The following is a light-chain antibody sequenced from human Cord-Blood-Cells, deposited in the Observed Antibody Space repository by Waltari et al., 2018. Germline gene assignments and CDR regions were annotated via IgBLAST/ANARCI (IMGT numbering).Light chain of an antibody. J-gene: IGKJ5*01. CDR3: QQSYSTPIT. CDR2: AAS. CDR1: QSISSY. V-gene: IGKV1-39*01. Sequence: DIQMTPPPSSLSASVGDRVTITCRASQSISSYLNWYQQKPGKAPKLLIYAASSLQSGVPSRFSGSGSGTDFTLTISSLQPEDFATYYGQQSYSTPITFGQGTRLEIK.